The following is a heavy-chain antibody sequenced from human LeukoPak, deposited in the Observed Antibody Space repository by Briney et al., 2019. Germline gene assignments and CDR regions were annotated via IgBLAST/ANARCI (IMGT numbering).Heavy chain of an antibody. V-gene: IGHV4-31*03. J-gene: IGHJ4*02. CDR2: IYYSGST. Sequence: SETLSLTCTVSGGSISSGGYYWSWIRQHPGKGLEWIGYIYYSGSTYYNPSLKSRVTISVDTSKNQFSLKLSSVTAADTAVYNCARGGGIAVAGTQEFDYWGQGTLVTVSS. CDR1: GGSISSGGYY. CDR3: ARGGGIAVAGTQEFDY. D-gene: IGHD6-19*01.